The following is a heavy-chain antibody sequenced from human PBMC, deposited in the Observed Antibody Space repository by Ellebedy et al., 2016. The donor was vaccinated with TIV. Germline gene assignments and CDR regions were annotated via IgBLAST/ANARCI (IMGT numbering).Heavy chain of an antibody. D-gene: IGHD2-21*01. CDR3: ARKTSDCGGNCYSQNDC. V-gene: IGHV3-23*01. J-gene: IGHJ4*02. CDR1: GFTLSNFA. CDR2: ISGSSFDA. Sequence: GESLKISXEASGFTLSNFAMSWVRQAPGKGLEWVSGISGSSFDAYNAASVKGRFTISRDNSRNMLYLQMNNLRVEDTALYYCARKTSDCGGNCYSQNDCWGQGTLVTVSS.